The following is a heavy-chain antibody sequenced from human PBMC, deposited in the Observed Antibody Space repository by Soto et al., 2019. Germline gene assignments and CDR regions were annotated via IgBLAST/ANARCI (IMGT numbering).Heavy chain of an antibody. CDR2: ISDDGSTA. V-gene: IGHV3-74*01. D-gene: IGHD1-1*01. J-gene: IGHJ4*02. Sequence: VGSLRLSCSVSGFTFSAYWMHRVRQVPGKGLTWVSRISDDGSTATYADSVKGRFVISRDNAKNSLYLEMNTLRADDSGLYYCARGPRVSSTGTGAHWGRGTLVTVS. CDR1: GFTFSAYW. CDR3: ARGPRVSSTGTGAH.